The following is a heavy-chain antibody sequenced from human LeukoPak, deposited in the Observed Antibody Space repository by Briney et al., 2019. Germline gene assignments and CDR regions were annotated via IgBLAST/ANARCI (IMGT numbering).Heavy chain of an antibody. CDR3: ARGLRYYGSGSYFATDYYYYYMDV. J-gene: IGHJ6*03. Sequence: SETLSLTCTVSGGSISSGSYYWSWIRQPAGKGLEWIGRIYTSGSTNYNPSLKSRVTISVDTSKNQFSLKPSSVTAADTAVYYCARGLRYYGSGSYFATDYYYYYMDVWGKGTTVTVSS. V-gene: IGHV4-61*02. CDR2: IYTSGST. CDR1: GGSISSGSYY. D-gene: IGHD3-10*01.